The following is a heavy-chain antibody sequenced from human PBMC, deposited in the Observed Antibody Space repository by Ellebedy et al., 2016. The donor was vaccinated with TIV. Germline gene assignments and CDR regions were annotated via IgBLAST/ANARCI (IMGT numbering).Heavy chain of an antibody. D-gene: IGHD2-2*03. CDR1: GGYMSSNSYW. Sequence: MPSETLSLTCTVSGGYMSSNSYWWGWIRQPPGKGLEWIGSVLYSGTTDYNPSLQSRVTMSIDTSKKQFSLRLTYVTAADTAVYYCASWMRVYKYGMDVWGQGTTVTVSS. CDR2: VLYSGTT. V-gene: IGHV4-39*01. J-gene: IGHJ6*02. CDR3: ASWMRVYKYGMDV.